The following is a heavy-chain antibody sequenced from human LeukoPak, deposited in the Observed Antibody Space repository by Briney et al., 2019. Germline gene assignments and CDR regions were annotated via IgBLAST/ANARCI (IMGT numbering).Heavy chain of an antibody. J-gene: IGHJ4*02. V-gene: IGHV1-24*01. Sequence: ASVKVSCKVSGYTLTELSMHWVRQAPGKGLEWMGGFDPEDGETIYAQKFQGRVTMTEDTSTDTAYMELSSLRSEDTAVYYCATSVYSYGLDPFDYWGQGTLVTVSS. CDR2: FDPEDGET. D-gene: IGHD5-18*01. CDR1: GYTLTELS. CDR3: ATSVYSYGLDPFDY.